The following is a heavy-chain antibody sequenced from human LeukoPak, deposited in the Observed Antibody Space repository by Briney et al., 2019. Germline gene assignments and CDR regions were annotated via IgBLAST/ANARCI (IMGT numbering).Heavy chain of an antibody. V-gene: IGHV1-69*01. CDR1: GGTFSNYT. J-gene: IGHJ6*03. CDR2: IIPVFGTA. Sequence: SVKVSCKASGGTFSNYTISWVRQAPGQGLEWMGGIIPVFGTANYAQSFQGRVTFTADESTSTAYMEVSSLRSEDTAVYYCARGVQLERRRSYYYFYMDVWGKGTTVTISS. CDR3: ARGVQLERRRSYYYFYMDV. D-gene: IGHD1-1*01.